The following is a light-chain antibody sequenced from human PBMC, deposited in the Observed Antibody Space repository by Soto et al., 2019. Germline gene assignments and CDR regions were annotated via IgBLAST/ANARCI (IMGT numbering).Light chain of an antibody. Sequence: QSALTQPASVSGSPGQSITISCTGTSSDVGGYNYVSWYQQHPGKAPKLMIYEVSNRPSGFSNRFSGSKSGNTASLTIFGLQAEDEADYYCNSHTSSSTRPYVFGTGTKLTVL. CDR3: NSHTSSSTRPYV. CDR2: EVS. J-gene: IGLJ1*01. V-gene: IGLV2-14*01. CDR1: SSDVGGYNY.